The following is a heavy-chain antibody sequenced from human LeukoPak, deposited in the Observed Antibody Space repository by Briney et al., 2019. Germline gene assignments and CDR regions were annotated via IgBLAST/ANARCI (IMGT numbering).Heavy chain of an antibody. CDR3: ARVLWGIAARIFDY. CDR1: GGSISSYY. Sequence: SETLSLTCTVSGGSISSYYWSWIRQPPGKGLEWIGYIYYSGSTDYNPSLKSRVTISVDTSKNQFSLKLSSVTAADTAVYYCARVLWGIAARIFDYWGQGTLVTVSS. J-gene: IGHJ4*02. CDR2: IYYSGST. V-gene: IGHV4-59*01. D-gene: IGHD6-6*01.